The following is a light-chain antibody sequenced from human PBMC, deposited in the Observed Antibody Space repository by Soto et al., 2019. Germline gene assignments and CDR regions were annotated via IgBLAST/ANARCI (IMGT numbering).Light chain of an antibody. CDR3: QQFSSYPLT. Sequence: IVMPQSPATLSVSPGERVTLSCRASQSAISNLAWYQQKPGQAPRLLIYDASSRATGIPDRFSGGGSGTDFTLTISRLEPEDFAVYYCQQFSSYPLTFGGGTKVDIK. V-gene: IGKV3-20*01. CDR1: QSAISN. CDR2: DAS. J-gene: IGKJ4*01.